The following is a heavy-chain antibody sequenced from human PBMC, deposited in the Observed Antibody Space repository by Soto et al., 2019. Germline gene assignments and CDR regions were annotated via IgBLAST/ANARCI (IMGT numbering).Heavy chain of an antibody. CDR3: ARNLFDSRGYPPEV. CDR2: IFHTGNT. Sequence: QVQLQESGPGLVKPSGTLSLTCTISGVSISSGKWWSWVRQPPGEGLEWIGEIFHTGNTDYKPSLKSRVSILVDKSKNQFSLNLDSVTAADTAVYYCARNLFDSRGYPPEVWGQVILVTVSS. V-gene: IGHV4-4*02. D-gene: IGHD3-22*01. J-gene: IGHJ4*02. CDR1: GVSISSGKW.